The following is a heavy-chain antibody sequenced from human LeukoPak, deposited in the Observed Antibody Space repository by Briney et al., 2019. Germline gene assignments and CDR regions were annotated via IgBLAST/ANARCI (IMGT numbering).Heavy chain of an antibody. CDR2: ISGSAGST. CDR1: GFTFSSYA. D-gene: IGHD6-19*01. J-gene: IGHJ4*02. Sequence: GGTLRLSCAASGFTFSSYAMSWVRQAPGKGLEWVSTISGSAGSTYYADSVKGRFTISRDNSKNTLYLQMNSLRAEDTAVYYCAKAKGWLQIFDYWGQGTLVIVSS. V-gene: IGHV3-23*01. CDR3: AKAKGWLQIFDY.